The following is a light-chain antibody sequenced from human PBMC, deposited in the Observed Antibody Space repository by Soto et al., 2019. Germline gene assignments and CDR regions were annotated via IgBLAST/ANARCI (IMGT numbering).Light chain of an antibody. CDR3: MQGTHWPPT. J-gene: IGKJ1*01. CDR2: KVS. CDR1: HSLVYSDGNTY. V-gene: IGKV2-30*01. Sequence: DVVMTQSPLSLPVTLGQPASISCRSSHSLVYSDGNTYLNWFQQRPGQSPRRLIYKVSNRDSGVPDRLSGSGSGTDFTLKISRVEAEDVGVYYCMQGTHWPPTFGQGTKVEIK.